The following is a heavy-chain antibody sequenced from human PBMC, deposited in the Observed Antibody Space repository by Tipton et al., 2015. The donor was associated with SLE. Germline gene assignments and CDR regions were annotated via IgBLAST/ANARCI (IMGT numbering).Heavy chain of an antibody. J-gene: IGHJ3*02. D-gene: IGHD4-23*01. Sequence: LRLSCSASGFTFSSYAMHWVRQAPGKGLEWIGEINHSGSTNYNPSLKSRVTISGDTSKNQFSLKLSSVTAADTAVYYCARNSDAFDIWGQGTMVTVSS. CDR3: ARNSDAFDI. V-gene: IGHV4-34*01. CDR1: GFTFSSYA. CDR2: INHSGST.